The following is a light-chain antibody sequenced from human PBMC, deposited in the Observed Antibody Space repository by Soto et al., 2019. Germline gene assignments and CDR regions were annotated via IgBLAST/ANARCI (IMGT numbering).Light chain of an antibody. CDR1: QSVSSY. CDR3: QQRSNWPPT. V-gene: IGKV3-11*01. J-gene: IGKJ1*01. CDR2: DAS. Sequence: EIVLTQSPATLSLSPGERATLSCRASQSVSSYLAWYQQKPGQAPRLLISDASNRATGIPARFSGSGSGTDFTLTISSLEPEDFAVYYCQQRSNWPPTFGPGTKVEIK.